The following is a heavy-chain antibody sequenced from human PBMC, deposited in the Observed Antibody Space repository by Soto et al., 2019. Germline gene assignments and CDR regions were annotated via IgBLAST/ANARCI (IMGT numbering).Heavy chain of an antibody. CDR3: ARAYCSGGSCYSSYYGMDV. V-gene: IGHV4-31*03. J-gene: IGHJ6*02. D-gene: IGHD2-15*01. Sequence: QVQLQESGPGLVKPSQTLSLTCTVSGGSISSGGYYWSWIRQHPGKGLEWLGYIYYSGSTYYNPSLKSRVTISVDTSKNQFSLKLSSVTAADTAVYYCARAYCSGGSCYSSYYGMDVWGQGTTVTVSS. CDR2: IYYSGST. CDR1: GGSISSGGYY.